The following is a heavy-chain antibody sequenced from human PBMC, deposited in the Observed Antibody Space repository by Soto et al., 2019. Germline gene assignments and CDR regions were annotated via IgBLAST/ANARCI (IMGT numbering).Heavy chain of an antibody. Sequence: SVKVSCKASGGTFSSYAISWVRQAPGQGLEWMGGIIPNFGTANYAQKFQGRVTITADESTSTAYMELSSLRSEDTAVYYCARSRGAYDILTGSRPPYYYYGMDVWGQGTTVTVSS. D-gene: IGHD3-9*01. CDR2: IIPNFGTA. CDR3: ARSRGAYDILTGSRPPYYYYGMDV. CDR1: GGTFSSYA. J-gene: IGHJ6*02. V-gene: IGHV1-69*13.